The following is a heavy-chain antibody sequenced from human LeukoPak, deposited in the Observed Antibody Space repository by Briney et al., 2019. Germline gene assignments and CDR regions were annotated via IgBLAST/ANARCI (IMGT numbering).Heavy chain of an antibody. CDR3: ARTSTTVTSFYYYYYMDV. D-gene: IGHD4-17*01. CDR2: IYTSGST. CDR1: GGSISSYY. V-gene: IGHV4-4*07. Sequence: SETLSLTCTVSGGSISSYYWSWIRQPAGKGLEWIGRIYTSGSTNYNPSLKSRVTMSVDTSKNQFSLKLSSVTAADTAVYYCARTSTTVTSFYYYYYMDVWGKGTTVTISS. J-gene: IGHJ6*03.